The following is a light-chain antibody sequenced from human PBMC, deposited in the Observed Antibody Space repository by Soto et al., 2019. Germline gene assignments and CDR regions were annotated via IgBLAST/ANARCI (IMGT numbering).Light chain of an antibody. CDR3: QQRSNWPWT. V-gene: IGKV3-11*01. CDR1: QSVSSY. J-gene: IGKJ1*01. CDR2: DAS. Sequence: EIVLTQSPATLSLSPGERATLSCRASQSVSSYLAWYQQKPGQAPRLLIYDASNRATGIPARFSGRGSGTDFTLTISSLEPEDFAVYYCQQRSNWPWTFGQGTKGEIK.